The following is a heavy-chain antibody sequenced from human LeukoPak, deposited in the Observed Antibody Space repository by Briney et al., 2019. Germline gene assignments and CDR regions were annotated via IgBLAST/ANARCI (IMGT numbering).Heavy chain of an antibody. CDR2: INPSGGST. CDR3: AREFCSGGRCYSFPYYYYGMDV. CDR1: GYTFTSYY. D-gene: IGHD2-15*01. J-gene: IGHJ6*02. Sequence: ASVKVSCKASGYTFTSYYMHWVRQAPGQGLEWMGIINPSGGSTSYAQKFQGRVTMTRDTSTSTVYMELSSLRSEDTAVYYCAREFCSGGRCYSFPYYYYGMDVWGQGTTVTVSS. V-gene: IGHV1-46*01.